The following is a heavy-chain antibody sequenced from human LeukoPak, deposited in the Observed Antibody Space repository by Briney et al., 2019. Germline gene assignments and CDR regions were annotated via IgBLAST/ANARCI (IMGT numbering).Heavy chain of an antibody. CDR2: IIPIFGTA. CDR1: RGTFSSYA. J-gene: IGHJ4*02. Sequence: SVKVSCKASRGTFSSYAISWVRQAPGQGLEWMGGIIPIFGTANYAQKFQGRVTITADESTSTAYMELSSLRSEDTAVYYCARAINYDILTGYYNYYFDYWGQGTLVTVSS. CDR3: ARAINYDILTGYYNYYFDY. V-gene: IGHV1-69*13. D-gene: IGHD3-9*01.